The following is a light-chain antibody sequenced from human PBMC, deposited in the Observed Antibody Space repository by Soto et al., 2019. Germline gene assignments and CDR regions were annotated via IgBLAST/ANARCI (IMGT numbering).Light chain of an antibody. CDR1: QSISSN. V-gene: IGKV3-15*01. J-gene: IGKJ1*01. Sequence: IVMTQSPATLSVSPGERVTLSCRANQSISSNLAWYRRRPGQAPRLLIYGASSRASGIPVMFRGSGSGTEFTLTISSLQSEDFAVYYCQQHHEGPPWTFGQGTKVELK. CDR3: QQHHEGPPWT. CDR2: GAS.